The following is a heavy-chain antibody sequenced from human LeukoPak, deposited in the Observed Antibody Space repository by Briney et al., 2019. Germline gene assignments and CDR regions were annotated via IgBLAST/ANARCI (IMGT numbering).Heavy chain of an antibody. J-gene: IGHJ4*02. V-gene: IGHV3-53*01. CDR3: AKQLGYCSDGSCYFPY. CDR2: IYSGGST. Sequence: GGSLRLSCAASEFTVSSNYMNWVRQAPGKGLEWVSVIYSGGSTYNADSVEGRFTISRDNSKSTLCLQMNSLRAEDTAVYYCAKQLGYCSDGSCYFPYWGQGTLVTVSS. D-gene: IGHD2-15*01. CDR1: EFTVSSNY.